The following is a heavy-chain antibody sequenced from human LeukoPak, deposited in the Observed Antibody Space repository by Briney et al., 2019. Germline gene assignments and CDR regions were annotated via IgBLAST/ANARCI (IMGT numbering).Heavy chain of an antibody. J-gene: IGHJ4*02. CDR3: ARGRVGIGFDY. CDR1: GGSISSYY. V-gene: IGHV4-59*08. Sequence: PSETLSLTCTVSGGSISSYYWSWIRQPPGKGLEWIGYIYYSGSTYYNPSLKSRVTISVDTSKNQFSLKLSSVTAADTAVYYCARGRVGIGFDYWGQGTLVTVSS. CDR2: IYYSGST. D-gene: IGHD2-21*01.